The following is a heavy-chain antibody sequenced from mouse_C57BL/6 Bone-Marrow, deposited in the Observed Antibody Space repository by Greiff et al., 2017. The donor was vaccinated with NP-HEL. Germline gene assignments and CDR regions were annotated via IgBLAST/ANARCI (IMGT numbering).Heavy chain of an antibody. CDR2: IDPENGDT. Sequence: VQLQQSGAELVRPGASVKLSCTASGFNIKDDYMHWVKQRPEQGLEWIGWIDPENGDTEYASKFLGKATITADTSSNTAYLQLSSLTSEDTAVYYCTTDSITTVEAYWGQGTLVTVSA. D-gene: IGHD1-1*01. CDR3: TTDSITTVEAY. CDR1: GFNIKDDY. J-gene: IGHJ3*01. V-gene: IGHV14-4*01.